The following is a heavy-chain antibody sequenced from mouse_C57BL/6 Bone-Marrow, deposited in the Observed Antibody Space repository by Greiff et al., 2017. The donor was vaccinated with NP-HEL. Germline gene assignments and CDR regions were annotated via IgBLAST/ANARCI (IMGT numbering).Heavy chain of an antibody. V-gene: IGHV3-6*01. Sequence: DVKLQESGPGLVKPSQSLSLTCSVTGYSITSGYYWNWIRQFPGNKLEWMGYISYDGSNNYNPSLKNRISITRDTSKNQFFLKLNSVTTEDTATYYCARGDTPQRAMDYWGQGTSVTVSS. CDR3: ARGDTPQRAMDY. D-gene: IGHD5-1-1*01. J-gene: IGHJ4*01. CDR2: ISYDGSN. CDR1: GYSITSGYY.